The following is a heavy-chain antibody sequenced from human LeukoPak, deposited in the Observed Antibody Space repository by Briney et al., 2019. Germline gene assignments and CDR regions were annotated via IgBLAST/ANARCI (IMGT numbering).Heavy chain of an antibody. CDR3: ARGSDDFWSGYSPSY. J-gene: IGHJ4*02. V-gene: IGHV1-46*01. CDR1: GYTFTSYY. Sequence: ASVKVSCKASGYTFTSYYMHWVRQAPGQGLEWMGIINPSGGSTSYAQKFQGRVTMTRDTSTSTVHMELSSLRSDDTAVYYCARGSDDFWSGYSPSYWGQGTLVTVSS. CDR2: INPSGGST. D-gene: IGHD3-3*01.